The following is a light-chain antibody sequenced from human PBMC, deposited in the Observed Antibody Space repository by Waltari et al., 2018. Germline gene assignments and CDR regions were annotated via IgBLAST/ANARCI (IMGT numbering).Light chain of an antibody. CDR2: ANN. J-gene: IGLJ3*02. CDR3: GTWDSSLSAWV. Sequence: QSVLTQPPSVSAAPGQKVTISCSGSSANIENNYVSWYHHLPGTAPNVLIYANNKRPSGIPNRFSGSKSGASATLGISGLQTGDEADYYCGTWDSSLSAWVFGGGTKLTVL. CDR1: SANIENNY. V-gene: IGLV1-51*01.